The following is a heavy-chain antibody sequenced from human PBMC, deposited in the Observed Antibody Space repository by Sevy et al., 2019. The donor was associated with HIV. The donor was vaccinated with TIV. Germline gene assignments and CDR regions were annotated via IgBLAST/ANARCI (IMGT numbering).Heavy chain of an antibody. CDR2: ISAYNGNI. CDR3: ARDGRHPLKNYFQH. Sequence: ASVKVSCKDSGYTFTSYGISWVRQAPGQGLEWMGWISAYNGNINYAQMLQGRVTMTTDTSTSTAYMELRSLRSDDTAVYYCARDGRHPLKNYFQHWGQGTLVTVSS. V-gene: IGHV1-18*04. J-gene: IGHJ1*01. CDR1: GYTFTSYG.